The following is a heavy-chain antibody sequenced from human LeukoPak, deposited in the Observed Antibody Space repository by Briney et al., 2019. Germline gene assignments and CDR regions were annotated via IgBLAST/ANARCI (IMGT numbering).Heavy chain of an antibody. V-gene: IGHV1-2*02. CDR2: INPNSGGT. CDR3: ARGLGATTVTTMEFDY. CDR1: GYTFTGYY. D-gene: IGHD4-11*01. Sequence: GASVKVSCKASGYTFTGYYIHWVRQAPGQGLEWMGWINPNSGGTNYAQKLQGRVTMTTDTSTSTAYMELRSLRSDDTAVYYCARGLGATTVTTMEFDYWGQGTLVTVSS. J-gene: IGHJ4*02.